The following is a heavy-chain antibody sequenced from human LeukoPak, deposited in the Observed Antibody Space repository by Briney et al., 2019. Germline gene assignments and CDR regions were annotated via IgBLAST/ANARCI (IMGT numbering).Heavy chain of an antibody. CDR2: ISSSGSTI. Sequence: GGSLRLSCAASGFTFSSYEMNWVRQAPGKGLEWVSYISSSGSTIYYADSVKGRFTISRDNAKNSLYLQMNSLRAEDTAVYYCAGGITFGGVIVRYWGGGTLVTV. D-gene: IGHD3-16*02. V-gene: IGHV3-48*03. CDR1: GFTFSSYE. CDR3: AGGITFGGVIVRY. J-gene: IGHJ4*02.